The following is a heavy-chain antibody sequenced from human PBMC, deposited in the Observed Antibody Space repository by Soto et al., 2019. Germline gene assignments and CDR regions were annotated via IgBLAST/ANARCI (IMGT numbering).Heavy chain of an antibody. D-gene: IGHD5-12*01. CDR2: IYHSGST. Sequence: QLQLQESGSGLVKPSQTLSLTCAVSGGSISSGGYSWSWIRQPPGKGLEWIGYIYHSGSTYYNPSLKSRVTISLDRSKNQFPLKLSSVTAADTALYYCAAGGGLPRYYWGQETLVPVSS. J-gene: IGHJ4*02. CDR1: GGSISSGGYS. CDR3: AAGGGLPRYY. V-gene: IGHV4-30-2*01.